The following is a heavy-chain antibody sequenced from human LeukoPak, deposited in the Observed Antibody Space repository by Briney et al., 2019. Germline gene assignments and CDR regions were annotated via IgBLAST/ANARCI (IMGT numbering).Heavy chain of an antibody. Sequence: GESLKISCKGSGYSFTSYWIGWVRQMPGKGLEWMGIIYPGDSDTRYSPSFQGQVTISADKSISTAYLQWSSLKASDTAMYYCARPYSSGWYGAYIGYWGQGTLVTVSS. CDR1: GYSFTSYW. D-gene: IGHD6-19*01. J-gene: IGHJ4*02. CDR2: IYPGDSDT. V-gene: IGHV5-51*01. CDR3: ARPYSSGWYGAYIGY.